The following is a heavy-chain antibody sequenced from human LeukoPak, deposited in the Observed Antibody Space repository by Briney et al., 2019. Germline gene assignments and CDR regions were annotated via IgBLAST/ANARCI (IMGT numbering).Heavy chain of an antibody. V-gene: IGHV3-7*03. Sequence: GGSLRLSCTASGFSLGSYWMRWVRQAPGKGLEWVANINQDASRKYYAGSVTGRFSVSRDNAQNSLHLQMDSLRAEDTAVYYCVREGPNLFEYWGQGTLVTVSS. J-gene: IGHJ4*02. D-gene: IGHD5-24*01. CDR1: GFSLGSYW. CDR3: VREGPNLFEY. CDR2: INQDASRK.